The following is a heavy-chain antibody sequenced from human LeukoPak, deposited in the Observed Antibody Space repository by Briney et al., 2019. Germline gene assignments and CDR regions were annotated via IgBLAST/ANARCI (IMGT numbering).Heavy chain of an antibody. CDR3: ARDSIIIAVAGPYYYYGMDV. V-gene: IGHV4-34*01. Sequence: SETLSLTCAVYGGSFSGYYWSWIRQPPGKGLEWIGEINHSGSTNYNPSLKSRVTISVDTSKNQFSLKLSSVTAADTAVYYCARDSIIIAVAGPYYYYGMDVWGQGTTVTVSS. J-gene: IGHJ6*02. D-gene: IGHD6-19*01. CDR2: INHSGST. CDR1: GGSFSGYY.